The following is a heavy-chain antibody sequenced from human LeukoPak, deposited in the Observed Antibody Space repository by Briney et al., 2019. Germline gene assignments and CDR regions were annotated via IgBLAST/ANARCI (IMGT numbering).Heavy chain of an antibody. CDR1: GGSISSSSYY. J-gene: IGHJ4*02. Sequence: SETLSLTCTVSGGSISSSSYYWGWIRQPPGKGLEWIGSIYYSGSTYYNPSLKSRVTISVDASKNQFSLKLSPVTAADTAVYYCARLNIGLERSIDYWGQGTLVTVSS. V-gene: IGHV4-39*07. D-gene: IGHD1-1*01. CDR3: ARLNIGLERSIDY. CDR2: IYYSGST.